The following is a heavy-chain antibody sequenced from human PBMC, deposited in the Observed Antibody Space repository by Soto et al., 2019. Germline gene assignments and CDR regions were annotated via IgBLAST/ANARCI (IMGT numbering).Heavy chain of an antibody. CDR1: GGSISSGGYS. J-gene: IGHJ6*02. Sequence: SETLSLTCAVSGGSISSGGYSWSWIRQPPGKGLGWIGYIYHSGSTYYNPSLKSRVTISVDRSKNQFSLKLSSVTAADTAVYYCVRAAAGDYYYYYGMDVWGQGTTVTVSS. V-gene: IGHV4-30-2*01. D-gene: IGHD6-13*01. CDR2: IYHSGST. CDR3: VRAAAGDYYYYYGMDV.